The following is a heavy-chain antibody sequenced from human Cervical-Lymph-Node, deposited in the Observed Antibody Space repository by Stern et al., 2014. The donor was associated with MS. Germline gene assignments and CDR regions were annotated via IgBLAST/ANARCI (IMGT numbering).Heavy chain of an antibody. CDR3: ARGPLMRGWFDP. J-gene: IGHJ5*02. Sequence: QVQLVQSGAEVKKPGASVRVSCKTSEDTFTSYYVHWVRQAPGQGLQWMGIINPSGGSTTYAQKFQGRVTMTRDTSTSIVFMELSSLTSEDTAVYYCARGPLMRGWFDPWGQGTLVTVS. CDR1: EDTFTSYY. V-gene: IGHV1-46*01. CDR2: INPSGGST.